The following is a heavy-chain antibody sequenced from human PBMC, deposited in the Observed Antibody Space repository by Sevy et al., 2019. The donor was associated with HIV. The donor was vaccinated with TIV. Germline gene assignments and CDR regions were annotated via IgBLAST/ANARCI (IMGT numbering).Heavy chain of an antibody. CDR2: IRSSSSTI. J-gene: IGHJ3*02. Sequence: GGSLRLSCAASGFTFSSYSMNWVRQAPGKGLEWVSYIRSSSSTIYYADSVKGRFTISRDNAKNSLYLQMNSLRAEDTAVYYCARVGIVVGGAFDIWGQGTMVTVSS. V-gene: IGHV3-48*01. CDR1: GFTFSSYS. D-gene: IGHD2-15*01. CDR3: ARVGIVVGGAFDI.